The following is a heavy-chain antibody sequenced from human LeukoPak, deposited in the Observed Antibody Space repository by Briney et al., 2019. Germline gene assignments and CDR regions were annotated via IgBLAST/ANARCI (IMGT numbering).Heavy chain of an antibody. V-gene: IGHV3-21*01. CDR3: ARDPPYYDNSGYYYDY. Sequence: GGSLRLSCAASGFTFSPYSMNWVRQAPGKGLEWVSSISGSSLYIYYADSVKGRFTISRDNAKNSLYLQMNSLRAEDTAVCYCARDPPYYDNSGYYYDYWGQGTLVTVSS. CDR2: ISGSSLYI. CDR1: GFTFSPYS. D-gene: IGHD3-22*01. J-gene: IGHJ4*02.